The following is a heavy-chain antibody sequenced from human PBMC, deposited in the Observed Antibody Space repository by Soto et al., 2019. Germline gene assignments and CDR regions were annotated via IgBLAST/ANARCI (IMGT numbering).Heavy chain of an antibody. Sequence: GGSLRLSCTASGFTFYTYAMTWVRQAPGKGLEWVSSITDTGVTTYYADSVKGRFTISRDNSKNTLYLQMNSLRTDDSAVYYCAKDTPVVMFLFDSWGRGTLVTVS. J-gene: IGHJ4*02. CDR2: ITDTGVTT. V-gene: IGHV3-23*01. CDR3: AKDTPVVMFLFDS. CDR1: GFTFYTYA. D-gene: IGHD3-10*02.